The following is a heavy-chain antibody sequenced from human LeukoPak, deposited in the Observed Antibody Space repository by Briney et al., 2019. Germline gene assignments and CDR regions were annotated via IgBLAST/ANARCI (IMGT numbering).Heavy chain of an antibody. V-gene: IGHV4-59*01. Sequence: SETLSLTCTVSGGSISSYYWSWIRQPPGEGLEWIGYIYYSGSTNYNPSLKSRVTISVDTSKNQFSLKLSSVTAADTAVYYCARARWLVLGFDYWGQGTLVTVSS. CDR2: IYYSGST. CDR3: ARARWLVLGFDY. D-gene: IGHD6-19*01. J-gene: IGHJ4*02. CDR1: GGSISSYY.